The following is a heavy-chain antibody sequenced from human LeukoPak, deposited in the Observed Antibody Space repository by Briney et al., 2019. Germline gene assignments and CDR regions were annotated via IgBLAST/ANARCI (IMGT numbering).Heavy chain of an antibody. CDR2: IHHNGNT. D-gene: IGHD2-8*01. J-gene: IGHJ4*02. Sequence: PSETLSLTCTVSGGPISDYYWSWIRQPPGKALEWIAYIHHNGNTNSNPPLKSRVTISIDTSKNQFSLKLTSVTAADTAVYYCARHTVSRAGGDFDYWGQGTLVTVSS. CDR1: GGPISDYY. CDR3: ARHTVSRAGGDFDY. V-gene: IGHV4-59*08.